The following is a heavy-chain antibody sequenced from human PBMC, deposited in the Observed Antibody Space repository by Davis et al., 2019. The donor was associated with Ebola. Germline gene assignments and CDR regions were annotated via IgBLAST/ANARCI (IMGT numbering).Heavy chain of an antibody. Sequence: MPSETLSLTCAVYGETFIDYYWTWIRQPPGKGLEWIGEINHSGSTNYNPSLKSRVTISVDTSKNQFSLKLSSVTAADTAVYYCARLRGYCSSTSCYYYYDMDVWGQGTTVTVSS. CDR3: ARLRGYCSSTSCYYYYDMDV. D-gene: IGHD2-2*01. J-gene: IGHJ6*02. V-gene: IGHV4-34*01. CDR1: GETFIDYY. CDR2: INHSGST.